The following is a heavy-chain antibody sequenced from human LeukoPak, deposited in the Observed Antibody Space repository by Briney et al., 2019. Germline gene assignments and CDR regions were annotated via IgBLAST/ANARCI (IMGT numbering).Heavy chain of an antibody. V-gene: IGHV1-18*01. CDR3: AIMVVPAAIRYYYYGMDV. D-gene: IGHD2-2*02. Sequence: GASVKVSCKASGYTFTSYGISWVRQAPGQGLEWMGWISAYNGNTNYAQKLQGRVTMTTDTSTSTAYMELTSLRSDDTAVYYCAIMVVPAAIRYYYYGMDVWGQGTTVTVSS. CDR1: GYTFTSYG. J-gene: IGHJ6*02. CDR2: ISAYNGNT.